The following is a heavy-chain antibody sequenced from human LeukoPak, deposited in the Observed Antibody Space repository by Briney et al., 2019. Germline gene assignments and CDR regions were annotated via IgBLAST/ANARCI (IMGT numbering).Heavy chain of an antibody. CDR2: IYYSGST. D-gene: IGHD3-22*01. J-gene: IGHJ4*02. CDR1: GGSISSYY. CDR3: AAYYYDSSGYLTPEY. Sequence: SETLSLTCTVSGGSISSYYWSWIRQPPGKGLEWIGYIYYSGSTNYNPSLKSRVTISVDTSKNQFSLKLSSVTAADTAVYYCAAYYYDSSGYLTPEYWGQGTLVTVSS. V-gene: IGHV4-59*01.